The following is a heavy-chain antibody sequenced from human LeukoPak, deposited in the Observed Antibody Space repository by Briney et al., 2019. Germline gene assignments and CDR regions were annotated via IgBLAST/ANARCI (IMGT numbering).Heavy chain of an antibody. CDR2: ISYDGSNK. V-gene: IGHV3-30*18. Sequence: GGSLGLSCAASGFTFSSYGMHWVRQAPGKGLEWVAVISYDGSNKYYADSVKGRFTISRDNSKNTLYLQMNSLRAENTAVYYCAKGLYYYDSSGQGDAFDIWGQGTMVTVSS. D-gene: IGHD3-22*01. J-gene: IGHJ3*02. CDR1: GFTFSSYG. CDR3: AKGLYYYDSSGQGDAFDI.